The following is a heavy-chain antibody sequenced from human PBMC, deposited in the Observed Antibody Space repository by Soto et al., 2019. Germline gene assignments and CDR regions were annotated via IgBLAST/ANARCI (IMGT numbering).Heavy chain of an antibody. CDR2: IIPIFGTA. CDR3: PRGAMVEPRGYYHYGMDV. Sequence: QVQLVQSVAEVKKPGSSVKVSCTTSGGTFSSYAISWVRQAPGQVLEWMGGIIPIFGTANYAQKFQGRVTITEDECTSTAYMELSSLRSENTAVYYCPRGAMVEPRGYYHYGMDVWGQGTTVTVSS. V-gene: IGHV1-69*01. J-gene: IGHJ6*02. CDR1: GGTFSSYA. D-gene: IGHD5-18*01.